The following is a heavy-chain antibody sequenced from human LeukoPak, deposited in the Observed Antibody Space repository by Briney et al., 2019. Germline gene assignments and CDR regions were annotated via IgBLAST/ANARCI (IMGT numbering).Heavy chain of an antibody. CDR3: AREIVSSYYYNGMDV. CDR1: GGSISSSSYY. Sequence: SETLSLTCTVSGGSISSSSYYWGWVRQPPGKGLEWIGSIYYSGSTYYNPSLKSRLTISIDTAKNQFSLSLSSVTAADTAVYFCAREIVSSYYYNGMDVWGQGTTVTVSS. D-gene: IGHD5/OR15-5a*01. V-gene: IGHV4-39*07. CDR2: IYYSGST. J-gene: IGHJ6*02.